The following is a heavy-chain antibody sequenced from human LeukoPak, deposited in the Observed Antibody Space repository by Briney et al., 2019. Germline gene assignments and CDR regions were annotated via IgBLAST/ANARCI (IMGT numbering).Heavy chain of an antibody. Sequence: GGSLSLSCAASGFTFSDYYMSWIRQAPGKGLEWVSYISSSGSTIYYADSVKGRFTISRDNAKNSLYLQMNSLGAEDTAVYYCARALLRFLEWSPGDYWGQGTLVTVSS. CDR1: GFTFSDYY. CDR3: ARALLRFLEWSPGDY. V-gene: IGHV3-11*01. D-gene: IGHD3-3*01. J-gene: IGHJ4*02. CDR2: ISSSGSTI.